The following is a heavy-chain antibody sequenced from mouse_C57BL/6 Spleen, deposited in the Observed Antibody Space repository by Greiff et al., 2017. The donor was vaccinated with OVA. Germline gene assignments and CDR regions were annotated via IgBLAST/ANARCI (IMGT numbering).Heavy chain of an antibody. V-gene: IGHV3-6*01. D-gene: IGHD1-1*01. CDR1: GYSITSGYY. CDR3: ALYYGSSSSYWYFDV. J-gene: IGHJ1*03. CDR2: ISYDGSN. Sequence: EVKLMESGPGLVKPSQSLSLTCSVTGYSITSGYYWNWIRQFPGNKLEWMGYISYDGSNNYNPSLKNRISITRDTSKNQYFLKLNSVTTEDTATYYCALYYGSSSSYWYFDVWGTGTTVTVSS.